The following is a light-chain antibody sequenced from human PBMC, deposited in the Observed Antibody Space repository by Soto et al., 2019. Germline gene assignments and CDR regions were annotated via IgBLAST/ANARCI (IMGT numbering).Light chain of an antibody. V-gene: IGKV3-15*01. CDR2: GAS. CDR3: QQYNNWPLYT. J-gene: IGKJ2*01. Sequence: EIVMTQSPATLSVSPGERDTVSCRASQSVSSNLAWYQQKPGQAPRLLIYGASTRATGIPARFSGSGSGTEFPLTISSLQSEDFAVYYCQQYNNWPLYTFGQGTKLEIK. CDR1: QSVSSN.